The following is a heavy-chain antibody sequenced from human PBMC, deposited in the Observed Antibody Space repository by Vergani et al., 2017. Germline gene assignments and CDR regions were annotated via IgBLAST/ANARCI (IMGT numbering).Heavy chain of an antibody. D-gene: IGHD3/OR15-3a*01. CDR1: GFTLSNYD. V-gene: IGHV3-30*02. J-gene: IGHJ4*02. CDR3: AKHFRGWTIDY. Sequence: QVQLVESGGGVVQRGGSLILSCATSGFTLSNYDMQWIRQGPGKGLEFVAFIQFDGSNQYYADSVKGRFTLSRDFSKNTLYLQMNILRTDDTATYYCAKHFRGWTIDYWGQGTQVIVSS. CDR2: IQFDGSNQ.